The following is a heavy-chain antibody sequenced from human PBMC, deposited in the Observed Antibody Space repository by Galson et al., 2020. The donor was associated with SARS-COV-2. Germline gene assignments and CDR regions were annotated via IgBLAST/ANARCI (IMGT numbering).Heavy chain of an antibody. D-gene: IGHD3-10*01. CDR3: GNRNELVWFVQLLLSNFNYGMDV. J-gene: IGHJ6*02. CDR2: INHSGSP. CDR1: GGSFSGYY. V-gene: IGHV4-34*01. Sequence: SETLSLTCAVYGGSFSGYYWTWIRQPPGKGLEWIGEINHSGSPNYNTSLKSRVTMSVDTPKNQPSLKLSAVTATDTGVYYCGNRNELVWFVQLLLSNFNYGMDVWGHGSTVAVSS.